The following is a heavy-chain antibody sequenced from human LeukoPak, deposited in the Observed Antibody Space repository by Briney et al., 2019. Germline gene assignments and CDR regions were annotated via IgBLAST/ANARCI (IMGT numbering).Heavy chain of an antibody. CDR3: AKDAAGPEY. CDR2: ISASGGDT. CDR1: GLTFSSYS. J-gene: IGHJ4*02. V-gene: IGHV3-23*01. D-gene: IGHD6-13*01. Sequence: GGSLRLSCVVSGLTFSSYSMCWVRQAPGKGLDWVSGISASGGDTWYPDSVKGRFTISRDNSKNTLFLQMSSLRVEDTAMYYCAKDAAGPEYWGQGTLVTVSS.